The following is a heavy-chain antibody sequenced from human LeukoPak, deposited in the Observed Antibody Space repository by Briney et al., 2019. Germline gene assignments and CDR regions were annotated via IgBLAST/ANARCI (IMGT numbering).Heavy chain of an antibody. J-gene: IGHJ4*02. CDR1: GASISSSRLY. CDR2: VDYTGET. CDR3: ARGLRRSSSWYGY. V-gene: IGHV4-39*07. D-gene: IGHD6-13*01. Sequence: SETLSLTCSVFGASISSSRLYGGWVRQPPGKDLEWIASVDYTGETYYNPSLKSRVTISVDTSKNQFSLKLSSVTAADTAVYYCARGLRRSSSWYGYWGQGTLVTVSS.